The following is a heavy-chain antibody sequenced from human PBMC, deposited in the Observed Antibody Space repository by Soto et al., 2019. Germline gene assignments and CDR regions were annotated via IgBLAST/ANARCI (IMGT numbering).Heavy chain of an antibody. V-gene: IGHV1-3*01. CDR1: GYTFTHYA. Sequence: QVQLVQSGAEVKKPGASVKVSCTASGYTFTHYAIHWVRHAPGQRLEWMGFINAGSGNTKCSQTFQGRLTFTKDTSASTAYMDLSSLRSEDTAIYYCARGLAADGAWGQGTLVTVSS. CDR3: ARGLAADGA. CDR2: INAGSGNT. D-gene: IGHD6-13*01. J-gene: IGHJ5*02.